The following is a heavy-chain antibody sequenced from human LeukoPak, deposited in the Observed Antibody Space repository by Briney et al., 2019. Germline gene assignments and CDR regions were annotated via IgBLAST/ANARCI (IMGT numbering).Heavy chain of an antibody. Sequence: GGSLRLSCAASGFTFSSYSMNWVRQAPGKGLEWVSSISSSSSYIYYADSVKGRFTISRDNAKNSLYLQMNSLRAEDTAVYYCARDSSSGTNWFDPWGQGILVTVSS. V-gene: IGHV3-21*01. D-gene: IGHD6-13*01. CDR1: GFTFSSYS. CDR3: ARDSSSGTNWFDP. J-gene: IGHJ5*02. CDR2: ISSSSSYI.